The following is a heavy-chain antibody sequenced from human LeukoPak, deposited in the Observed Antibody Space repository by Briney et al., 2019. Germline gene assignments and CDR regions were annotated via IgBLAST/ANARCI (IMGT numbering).Heavy chain of an antibody. V-gene: IGHV3-33*01. D-gene: IGHD6-19*01. Sequence: GGSLRLSCAASGFSFSDYGMHWVRQAPGKGLEWVAVIWYGGTNKYYADSVEGRFTISRDNSKNTLYLQMNSLRAEDTAVYYCARTRYNSGGGDYWGQGTRVTVSP. CDR1: GFSFSDYG. J-gene: IGHJ4*02. CDR2: IWYGGTNK. CDR3: ARTRYNSGGGDY.